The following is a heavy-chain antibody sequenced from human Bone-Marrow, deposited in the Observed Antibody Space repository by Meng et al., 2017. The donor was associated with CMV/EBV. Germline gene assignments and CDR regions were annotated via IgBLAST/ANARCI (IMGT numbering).Heavy chain of an antibody. CDR3: ARDNPMVAKGGAFAI. CDR2: INHSGST. D-gene: IGHD4/OR15-4a*01. Sequence: SETLSLTCAVYGGSFSGYYWSWIRQPPGKGLEWIGEINHSGSTNYNPSLKSRVTISVDTSKNQFSLKLSSVPAADTAVYYCARDNPMVAKGGAFAIWGPGQMV. V-gene: IGHV4-34*01. J-gene: IGHJ3*02. CDR1: GGSFSGYY.